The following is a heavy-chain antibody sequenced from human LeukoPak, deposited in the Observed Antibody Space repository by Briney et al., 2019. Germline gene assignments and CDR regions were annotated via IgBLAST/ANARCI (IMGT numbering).Heavy chain of an antibody. CDR1: GFTFIDYS. CDR3: ARDRGYCSGGSCSRYFET. Sequence: QPGRSLRPSCAPSGFTFIDYSTSSVRQAPGDWLEWASYISNTADTQYYADSVRGRFTISRDNAKNSAYLQMNTLRAEDTAVYYCARDRGYCSGGSCSRYFETWGEGALVTVSS. J-gene: IGHJ4*02. V-gene: IGHV3-48*01. CDR2: ISNTADTQ. D-gene: IGHD2-8*02.